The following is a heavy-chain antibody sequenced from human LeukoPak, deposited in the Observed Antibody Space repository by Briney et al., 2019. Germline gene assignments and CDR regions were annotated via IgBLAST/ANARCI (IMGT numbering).Heavy chain of an antibody. J-gene: IGHJ4*02. CDR3: ARGYCSSATCRHFDY. V-gene: IGHV1-18*01. CDR1: GYAFTNYA. Sequence: ASVTVPCTASGYAFTNYAISWVRQAPGQGLGWMGWISVYNGNTNYAQKLQGRVTMTADTSTTTAYMELRSLRSDDTAVYYCARGYCSSATCRHFDYWGQGALVTVSS. CDR2: ISVYNGNT. D-gene: IGHD2-2*01.